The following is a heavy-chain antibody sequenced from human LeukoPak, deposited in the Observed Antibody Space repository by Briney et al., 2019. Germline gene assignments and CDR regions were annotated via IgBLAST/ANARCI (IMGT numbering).Heavy chain of an antibody. CDR2: INGGGGTT. V-gene: IGHV3-23*01. Sequence: PGGSLRLSCAASGFTFSSHAMNWVRQAPGKGLEWVSLINGGGGTTYYVDSVKGRFTISRDNSKNTLYLQMNSLGAEDTAIYFCAKAYSGSYGGIVYWGQGTLVTVSS. D-gene: IGHD1-26*01. CDR1: GFTFSSHA. J-gene: IGHJ4*02. CDR3: AKAYSGSYGGIVY.